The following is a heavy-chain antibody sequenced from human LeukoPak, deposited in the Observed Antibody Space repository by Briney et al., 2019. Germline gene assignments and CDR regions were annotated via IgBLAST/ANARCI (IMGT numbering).Heavy chain of an antibody. V-gene: IGHV3-21*01. CDR1: GFTFSSYS. J-gene: IGHJ5*02. Sequence: GGPLRLSCAASGFTFSSYSMNWVRQAPGKGLEWVSSISSSSSYIYYADSVKGRSTIFRDNAKNSLYLQMNSLRAEDTAVYYCARDDTYSRGFDPWGQGTLVTVSS. CDR3: ARDDTYSRGFDP. CDR2: ISSSSSYI. D-gene: IGHD5-12*01.